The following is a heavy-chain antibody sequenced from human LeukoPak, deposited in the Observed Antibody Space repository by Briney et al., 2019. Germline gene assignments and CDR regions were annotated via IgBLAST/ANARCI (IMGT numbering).Heavy chain of an antibody. Sequence: WASVKVSCKASGYTFSSYDFNWVRQATGQRLEWMGWMSPNSGDTGYAQKFQDRVTMTRNTSISTAYMELSSLRSGDTAVYYCARGPPNWGYDYWGPGTLVTVSS. D-gene: IGHD7-27*01. CDR3: ARGPPNWGYDY. V-gene: IGHV1-8*01. CDR2: MSPNSGDT. J-gene: IGHJ4*02. CDR1: GYTFSSYD.